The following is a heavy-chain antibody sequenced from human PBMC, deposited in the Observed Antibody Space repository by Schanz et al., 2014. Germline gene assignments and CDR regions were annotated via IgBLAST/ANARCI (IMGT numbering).Heavy chain of an antibody. J-gene: IGHJ3*01. CDR2: INPIDGST. V-gene: IGHV1-46*04. D-gene: IGHD2-2*01. CDR3: ARGSCSNSVFFDAFDV. Sequence: QVQLVQSGAEVEKPGASVTVSCKASGYMYTSHFLHWVRQAPGQGFEWIGVINPIDGSTTYPLRLHGRITMTRDTSTTTFYMDLSSLGSEDTAVYYCARGSCSNSVFFDAFDVWGQGTMVTVSS. CDR1: GYMYTSHF.